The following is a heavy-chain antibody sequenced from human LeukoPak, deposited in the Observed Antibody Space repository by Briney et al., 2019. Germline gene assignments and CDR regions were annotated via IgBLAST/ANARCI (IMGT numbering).Heavy chain of an antibody. J-gene: IGHJ6*03. Sequence: GGSLRLSCAASGFTVSNMYMTWVRQAPGKGLEWVSLIYGDGRTSYADSVKGRFTISRDNAKNSLYLQMNSLRAEDTAVYYCARASELRFLEWFHENDYYYYMDVWGKGTTVTVSS. D-gene: IGHD3-3*01. CDR1: GFTVSNMY. CDR3: ARASELRFLEWFHENDYYYYMDV. CDR2: IYGDGRT. V-gene: IGHV3-53*01.